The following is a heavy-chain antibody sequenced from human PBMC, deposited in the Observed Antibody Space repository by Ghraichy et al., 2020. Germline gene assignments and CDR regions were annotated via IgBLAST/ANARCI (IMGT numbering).Heavy chain of an antibody. CDR2: ISGSGGSA. J-gene: IGHJ6*02. CDR3: SNTLSRTYYDFWSGLGHYYYYGMDV. CDR1: GFNFSSYA. D-gene: IGHD3-3*01. Sequence: GGSLRLSCAASGFNFSSYAMSWVRQAPGKGLEWVSAISGSGGSAYYADSVKGRFTISRDNSKNTLYLQMNILRAEDTAVYYCSNTLSRTYYDFWSGLGHYYYYGMDVSGQGTTVTVSS. V-gene: IGHV3-23*01.